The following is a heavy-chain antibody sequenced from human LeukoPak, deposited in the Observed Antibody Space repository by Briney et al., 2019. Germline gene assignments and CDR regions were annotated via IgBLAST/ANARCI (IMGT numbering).Heavy chain of an antibody. CDR2: IKSKTDGGTT. Sequence: GGSLRLSCAASGFPFNNAWMNWVRQAPGKGLEWVGRIKSKTDGGTTDYAAPVKDRFTISRDDSKNTLYLQMNSLRTEDTAVYYCTTVVAAAVNGWFDPWGQGTLVTVSS. CDR3: TTVVAAAVNGWFDP. V-gene: IGHV3-15*01. CDR1: GFPFNNAW. J-gene: IGHJ5*02. D-gene: IGHD6-13*01.